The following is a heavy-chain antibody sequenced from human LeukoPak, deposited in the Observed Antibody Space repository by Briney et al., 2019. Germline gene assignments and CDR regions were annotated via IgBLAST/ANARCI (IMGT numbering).Heavy chain of an antibody. CDR1: GYTFTSYG. CDR2: ISPYNGDT. Sequence: GASVKVSCKASGYTFTSYGISWVRQAPGQGPEWMGWISPYNGDTYYARKFQGRVTMTTDASTNTAYMELRSLRSDDTAVYYCARGGSGWLGNYFDYWGQGTLVTVSS. J-gene: IGHJ4*02. CDR3: ARGGSGWLGNYFDY. V-gene: IGHV1-18*01. D-gene: IGHD6-19*01.